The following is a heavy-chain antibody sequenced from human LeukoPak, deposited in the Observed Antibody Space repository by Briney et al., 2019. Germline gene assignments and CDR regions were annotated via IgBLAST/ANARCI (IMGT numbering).Heavy chain of an antibody. V-gene: IGHV3-53*01. CDR2: LYNAGST. J-gene: IGHJ4*02. CDR1: GFTVSNKY. CDR3: ASLKGLFDYLDY. D-gene: IGHD3-22*01. Sequence: GGSLRLSCVASGFTVSNKYMSWVRQAPGKGLEWVSVLYNAGSTYYADSVKGRFTISRDNSKNTLYLQMYSLRAEDTAVYYCASLKGLFDYLDYWGQGILVTVYS.